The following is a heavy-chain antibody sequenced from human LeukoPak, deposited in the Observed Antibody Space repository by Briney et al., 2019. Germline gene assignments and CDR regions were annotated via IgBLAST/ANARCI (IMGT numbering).Heavy chain of an antibody. CDR1: GYTFTSYG. CDR2: ISTYNGNT. CDR3: ARGSSGYSSGWYRAYYYYYMDV. V-gene: IGHV1-18*01. Sequence: GASVKVSCKASGYTFTSYGISWVRQAPGQGLEWLGWISTYNGNTNYAQKLQGRVTMTTDTSTSTAYMELRSLRSDDTAVYYCARGSSGYSSGWYRAYYYYYMDVWGKGTTVTVSS. J-gene: IGHJ6*03. D-gene: IGHD6-19*01.